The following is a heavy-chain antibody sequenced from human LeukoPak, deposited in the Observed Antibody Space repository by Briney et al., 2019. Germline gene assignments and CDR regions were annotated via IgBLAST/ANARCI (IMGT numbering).Heavy chain of an antibody. CDR1: GGSISGYY. CDR2: VYTSGST. D-gene: IGHD1-7*01. CDR3: ARLITGTTTAFDI. V-gene: IGHV4-4*07. J-gene: IGHJ3*02. Sequence: SETLSLTCSVSGGSISGYYWTWIRQPAGKGLEWIGRVYTSGSTHYNPSLKTRLAMSVDTSKNQFSLKLSSVTAADTAVYYCARLITGTTTAFDIWGQGTMVTVSS.